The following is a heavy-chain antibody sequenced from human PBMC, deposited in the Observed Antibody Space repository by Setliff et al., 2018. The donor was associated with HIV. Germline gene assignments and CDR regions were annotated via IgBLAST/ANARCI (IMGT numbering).Heavy chain of an antibody. CDR2: INTSGST. D-gene: IGHD3-10*01. CDR1: GGSISSYY. CDR3: ARFGWFDP. Sequence: SETLSLTCTVSGGSISSYYWSWIRQPPGKGLEWIGYINTSGSTNYTPSLKSRVTLSVDTSKNQFSLKLSSVTAADTAVSYCARFGWFDPWGQGTLVTVSS. V-gene: IGHV4-4*09. J-gene: IGHJ5*02.